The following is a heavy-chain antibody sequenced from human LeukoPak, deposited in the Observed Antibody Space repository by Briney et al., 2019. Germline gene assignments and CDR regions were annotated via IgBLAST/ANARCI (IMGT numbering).Heavy chain of an antibody. CDR1: GFTFSSSA. CDR2: ISGSGGSP. Sequence: QSGGSLRLSCAASGFTFSSSAMSWVRQAPGKGLEWVSSISGSGGSPYYADSVKGRFTISRDNSKNTLYLQMNSLRAGDTAVYYCAKGPLLWDWGQGTLVTVSS. D-gene: IGHD2/OR15-2a*01. J-gene: IGHJ4*02. CDR3: AKGPLLWD. V-gene: IGHV3-23*01.